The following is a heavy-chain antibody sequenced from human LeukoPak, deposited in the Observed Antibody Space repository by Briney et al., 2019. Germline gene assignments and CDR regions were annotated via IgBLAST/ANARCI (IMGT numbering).Heavy chain of an antibody. CDR3: ALRVIVGDTTDYYYYGMDV. Sequence: ASVKVSCKASGYTFTGYYMHWVRQAPGQGLEWMGRINPNSGGTNYAQKFQGRVTMTRDTSISTAYMELSRLRSEDTAVYYCALRVIVGDTTDYYYYGMDVWGQGTTVTVSS. J-gene: IGHJ6*02. V-gene: IGHV1-2*06. D-gene: IGHD1-26*01. CDR2: INPNSGGT. CDR1: GYTFTGYY.